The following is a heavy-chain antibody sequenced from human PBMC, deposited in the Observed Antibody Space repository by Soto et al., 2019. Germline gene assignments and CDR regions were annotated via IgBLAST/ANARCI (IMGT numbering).Heavy chain of an antibody. J-gene: IGHJ1*01. Sequence: GGSLRLSCAASGFTFTKYAMSWVRQAPGKGLEWVSAISGSGSDTYHADSVKGRFTISRDNSKNTLYLQMNSLRAGDTAVYYCAKDDRRYCYWSDHDGFAFRGRRSLVTVSS. CDR1: GFTFTKYA. V-gene: IGHV3-23*01. CDR2: ISGSGSDT. D-gene: IGHD3-3*01. CDR3: AKDDRRYCYWSDHDGFAF.